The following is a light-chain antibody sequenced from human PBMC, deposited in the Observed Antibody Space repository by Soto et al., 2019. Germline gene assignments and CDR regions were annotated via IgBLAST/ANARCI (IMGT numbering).Light chain of an antibody. V-gene: IGKV3-15*01. Sequence: EIVMTQSPATLSVSPGERATLSCRASQSINNNLACYQQKRGQGPRLLIYGASSRSTGTPARFSGSASGTGFTLTIISLPSEDFAIYYCQQYNDWPLTVGGGTKVEIK. J-gene: IGKJ4*01. CDR2: GAS. CDR3: QQYNDWPLT. CDR1: QSINNN.